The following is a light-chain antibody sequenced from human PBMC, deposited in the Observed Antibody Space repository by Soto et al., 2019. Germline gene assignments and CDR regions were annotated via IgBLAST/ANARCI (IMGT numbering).Light chain of an antibody. CDR1: QSVNNK. V-gene: IGKV3-20*01. Sequence: EIVVTQSPATLSVSPGERATLFCRASQSVNNKLAWYQQRPGQAPRLLIYGASSRPTGIPDRFSGSGSGTDFTLTISRLEPEDFAVYYCQQYGSSALTFGGGTKVDIK. CDR3: QQYGSSALT. CDR2: GAS. J-gene: IGKJ4*01.